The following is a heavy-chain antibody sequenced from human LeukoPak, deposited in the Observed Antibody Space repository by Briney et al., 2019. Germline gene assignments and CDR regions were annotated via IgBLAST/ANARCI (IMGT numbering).Heavy chain of an antibody. CDR1: GASISSYY. V-gene: IGHV4-4*09. D-gene: IGHD2-2*02. J-gene: IGHJ4*02. Sequence: PSETLSLTCTVSGASISSYYWSWIRQPPGKGLEWIGYIYTSGSTNYNPSLKSRVTISVDASKNQFSLKLSSVTAADTAVYYCARHEGPLGLYRFDYWGQGTLVTVSS. CDR2: IYTSGST. CDR3: ARHEGPLGLYRFDY.